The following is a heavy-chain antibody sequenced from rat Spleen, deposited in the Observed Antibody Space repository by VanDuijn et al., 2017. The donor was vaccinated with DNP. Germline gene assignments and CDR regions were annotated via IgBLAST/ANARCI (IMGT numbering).Heavy chain of an antibody. Sequence: EVQLVESGGGLVQPGRSLKLSCAASGFTFSNYDMAWVRQAPTKGLEWVASISTSGGSTYYRDSVKGRFTVSRDNAKSTLYLQMDSLRSEDTATYYCARPDYGYNYYWGQGVMVTVSS. CDR3: ARPDYGYNYY. D-gene: IGHD1-9*01. CDR2: ISTSGGST. V-gene: IGHV5-25*01. J-gene: IGHJ2*01. CDR1: GFTFSNYD.